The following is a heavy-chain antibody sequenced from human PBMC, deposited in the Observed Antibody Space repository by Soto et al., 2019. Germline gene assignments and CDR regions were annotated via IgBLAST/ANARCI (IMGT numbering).Heavy chain of an antibody. CDR1: GGSISTSNW. D-gene: IGHD2-21*02. V-gene: IGHV4-4*02. CDR2: SYHSGSP. CDR3: ARGASDYGGDSYFDY. J-gene: IGHJ4*02. Sequence: QVQLQESGPGLVKPSGTLSLTCAVSGGSISTSNWWSWVRQPPGKGLEWIGESYHSGSPNNNPSRKSRVTISVDKSKNQFSLKLSSVTAADTAMYYCARGASDYGGDSYFDYWGQGTLVTVSS.